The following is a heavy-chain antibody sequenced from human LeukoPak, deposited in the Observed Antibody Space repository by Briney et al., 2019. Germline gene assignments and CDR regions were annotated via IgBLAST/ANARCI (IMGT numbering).Heavy chain of an antibody. CDR1: GGSISGSY. J-gene: IGHJ4*02. CDR2: IYDSGST. Sequence: SETLSLTCTVSGGSISGSYWTWTRQPPGKGLEWIAYIYDSGSTNYNPSLKSRVTISVDTSKNQFSLKMSSVTTADTAFYYCARARRYTSSAFDYWGQGALVTVSS. CDR3: ARARRYTSSAFDY. V-gene: IGHV4-59*13. D-gene: IGHD6-13*01.